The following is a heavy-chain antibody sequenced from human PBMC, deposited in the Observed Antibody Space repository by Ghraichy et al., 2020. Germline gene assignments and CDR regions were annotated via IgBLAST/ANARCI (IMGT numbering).Heavy chain of an antibody. Sequence: ASVKVSCKASGYTFTSYGISWVRQAPGQGLEWMGWISAYNGNTNYAQKLQGRVTMTTDTSTSTAYMELRSLRSDDTAVYYCARDIHVKPYYYGMDVWGQGTTVTVSS. CDR2: ISAYNGNT. CDR3: ARDIHVKPYYYGMDV. D-gene: IGHD3-10*02. J-gene: IGHJ6*02. CDR1: GYTFTSYG. V-gene: IGHV1-18*04.